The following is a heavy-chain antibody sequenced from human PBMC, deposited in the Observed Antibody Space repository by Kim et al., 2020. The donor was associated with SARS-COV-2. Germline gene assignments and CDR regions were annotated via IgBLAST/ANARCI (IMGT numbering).Heavy chain of an antibody. CDR2: ISAYNGNT. J-gene: IGHJ6*02. CDR1: GYTFTSYG. Sequence: ASVKVSCKASGYTFTSYGISWVRQAPGQGLEWMGWISAYNGNTNYAQKLQGRVTMTTDTSTSTAYMELRSLRSDDTAVYYCAGPGGPFLRFLEDDYGMDVWGQGTTVTVSS. D-gene: IGHD3-3*01. CDR3: AGPGGPFLRFLEDDYGMDV. V-gene: IGHV1-18*01.